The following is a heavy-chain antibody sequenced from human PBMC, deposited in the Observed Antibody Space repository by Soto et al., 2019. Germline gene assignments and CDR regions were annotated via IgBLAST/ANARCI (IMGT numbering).Heavy chain of an antibody. J-gene: IGHJ2*01. CDR3: AKDQAVAIYWYFDL. CDR2: ISYDGSNK. D-gene: IGHD5-12*01. CDR1: GFTFSSYG. V-gene: IGHV3-30*18. Sequence: QVQLVESGGGVVQPGRSLRLSCAASGFTFSSYGMHWVRQGPGKGLEWVAVISYDGSNKYYADSVKGRFTISRDNSKNTPYLQMNSLRAEDTAVYYCAKDQAVAIYWYFDLWGRGPLVPVSP.